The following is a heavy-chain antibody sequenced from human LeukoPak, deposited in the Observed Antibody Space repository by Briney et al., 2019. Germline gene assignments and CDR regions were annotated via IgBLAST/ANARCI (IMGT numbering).Heavy chain of an antibody. CDR2: IYYSGGT. J-gene: IGHJ3*02. CDR1: GDSMSSYY. D-gene: IGHD3-22*01. V-gene: IGHV4-59*01. Sequence: SETLSLTCTVSGDSMSSYYWSWIRQPPGKGLEWIGYIYYSGGTNYNPSLKTRVTTEIDTSSDQFSLRLTSVTAADTAVYYCARGGPNSSGFSGDGFDIWGQGTMVTVSS. CDR3: ARGGPNSSGFSGDGFDI.